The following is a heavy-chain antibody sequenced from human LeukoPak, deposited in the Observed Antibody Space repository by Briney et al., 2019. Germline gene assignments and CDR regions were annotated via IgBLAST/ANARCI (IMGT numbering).Heavy chain of an antibody. J-gene: IGHJ2*01. CDR3: ARDKQQLGHYWYFDL. D-gene: IGHD6-13*01. CDR1: GYSISLGYY. V-gene: IGHV4-59*01. CDR2: IYYSGST. Sequence: SETLSLTCTVSGYSISLGYYWGWIRQPPGKGLEWIGYIYYSGSTNYNPSLKSRVTISVDTSKNQFSLKLSSVTAADTAVYYCARDKQQLGHYWYFDLWGRGTLVTVSS.